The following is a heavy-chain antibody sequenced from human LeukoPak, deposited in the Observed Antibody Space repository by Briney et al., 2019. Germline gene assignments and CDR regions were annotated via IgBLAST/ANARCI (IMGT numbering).Heavy chain of an antibody. V-gene: IGHV3-23*01. J-gene: IGHJ3*02. CDR3: AKPQYSSSWTDAFDI. D-gene: IGHD6-13*01. CDR1: GFTFSNYA. Sequence: GGSLGLSCAASGFTFSNYAMSWVRQAPGKGLEWVSAISGSGGSTEYADSVKGRFTISRDRSKNTLYLQMKSLRAEDTAVYYCAKPQYSSSWTDAFDIWGRGTVVTVSS. CDR2: ISGSGGST.